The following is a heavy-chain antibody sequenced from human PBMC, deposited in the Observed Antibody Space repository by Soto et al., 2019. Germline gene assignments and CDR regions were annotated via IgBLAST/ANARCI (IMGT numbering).Heavy chain of an antibody. CDR2: IYYSGST. J-gene: IGHJ4*02. V-gene: IGHV4-59*01. D-gene: IGHD3-16*01. CDR1: GGSISSYY. Sequence: ETLSLTGPVSGGSISSYYWSWIRQPPGKGLEWIGYIYYSGSTNYNPSLKSRVTISVDTSKNQFSLKLSSVTAADTAAYYCERVIPALGDFNGFDYWGQGTLVTVYS. CDR3: ERVIPALGDFNGFDY.